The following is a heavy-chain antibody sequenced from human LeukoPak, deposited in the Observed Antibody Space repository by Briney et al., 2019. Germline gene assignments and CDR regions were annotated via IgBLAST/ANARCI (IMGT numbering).Heavy chain of an antibody. D-gene: IGHD6-19*01. V-gene: IGHV3-74*01. Sequence: GGSLRLSCAASGFTFSKYWMLWVRQAPGKGLESVSRINTVGAVTTYADSVKGRFTVSRDNADNTMFLQMMSVRDEDTAVSDCETKKWVAPPPVTWGQGNPVTVSS. CDR3: ETKKWVAPPPVT. CDR1: GFTFSKYW. CDR2: INTVGAVT. J-gene: IGHJ6*01.